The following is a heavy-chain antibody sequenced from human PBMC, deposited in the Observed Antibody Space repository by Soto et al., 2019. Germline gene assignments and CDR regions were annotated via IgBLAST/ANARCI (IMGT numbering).Heavy chain of an antibody. CDR1: GFTFSGSA. D-gene: IGHD6-19*01. CDR3: TPTVAGNLNFDY. J-gene: IGHJ4*02. V-gene: IGHV3-73*01. Sequence: GGSLRLSCAASGFTFSGSAMHWVRQASGKGLEWVGRIRSKANSYATAYAASVKGRFTISRDDSKNTAYLQMNSLKTEDTAVYYCTPTVAGNLNFDYWGQGTLVTVSS. CDR2: IRSKANSYAT.